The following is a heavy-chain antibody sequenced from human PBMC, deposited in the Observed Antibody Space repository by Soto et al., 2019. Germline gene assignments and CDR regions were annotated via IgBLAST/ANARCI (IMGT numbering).Heavy chain of an antibody. J-gene: IGHJ4*02. CDR2: ISSSGSIT. CDR3: AKGADGYKTRPGSFDY. Sequence: DVQLVESGGGLEQPGRSLRLSCAASGFTFSSYSMNWARQALGKGLEWVSYISSSGSITYYADSVKGRFTVSRDNAKNSLYLQMNSLRDEDTAVYYCAKGADGYKTRPGSFDYWGQGTLVTVSS. D-gene: IGHD5-12*01. CDR1: GFTFSSYS. V-gene: IGHV3-48*02.